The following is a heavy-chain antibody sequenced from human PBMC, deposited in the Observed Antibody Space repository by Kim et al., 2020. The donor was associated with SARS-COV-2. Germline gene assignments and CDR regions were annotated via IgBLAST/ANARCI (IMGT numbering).Heavy chain of an antibody. D-gene: IGHD3-22*01. Sequence: NYTPSLKSRVTISVDTSKNQFSLKRSAVTAADTAVYYCARGLYYSDAFDIWGQGTMVTVSS. CDR3: ARGLYYSDAFDI. V-gene: IGHV4-34*01. J-gene: IGHJ3*02.